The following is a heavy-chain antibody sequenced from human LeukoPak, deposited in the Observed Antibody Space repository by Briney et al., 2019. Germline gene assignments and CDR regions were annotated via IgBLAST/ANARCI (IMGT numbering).Heavy chain of an antibody. CDR1: GGSFSGYY. D-gene: IGHD3-10*01. J-gene: IGHJ4*02. CDR3: ARGGGLRVREEFDY. CDR2: INHSGST. Sequence: SETLSLTCAVYGGSFSGYYWSWIRQPPGKGLEWIGEINHSGSTNYNPSLKSRVTTSVDTSKNQFSLKLSSVTAADTAVYYCARGGGLRVREEFDYWGQGTLVTVSS. V-gene: IGHV4-34*01.